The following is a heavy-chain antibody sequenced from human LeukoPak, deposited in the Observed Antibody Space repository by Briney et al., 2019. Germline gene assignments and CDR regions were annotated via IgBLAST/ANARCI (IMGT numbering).Heavy chain of an antibody. Sequence: GGSLRLSCAVSGFTFSSSWMHWVRQAPGKGLVWVSHIKTDGSTTAYADSVKGRFTISRDNAKNTLYLHMYSLRAEDTGVYYCARGNQQLPRSTPDYWGQGTLVTVSS. D-gene: IGHD2-2*01. CDR1: GFTFSSSW. CDR2: IKTDGSTT. J-gene: IGHJ4*02. V-gene: IGHV3-74*01. CDR3: ARGNQQLPRSTPDY.